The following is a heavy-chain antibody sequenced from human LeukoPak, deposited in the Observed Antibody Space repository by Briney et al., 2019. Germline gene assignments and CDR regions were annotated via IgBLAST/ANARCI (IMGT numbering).Heavy chain of an antibody. CDR3: ARAGGYSYGYLFDY. Sequence: SETLSLTCTVSGGSISSYYWSWIRQPPGKGLEWIGYIYYSGSTNYNPSLKSRVTISVDTSKNQFSLKLSSVTAADTAVYYCARAGGYSYGYLFDYWGQGTLVTVSS. J-gene: IGHJ4*02. V-gene: IGHV4-59*08. D-gene: IGHD5-18*01. CDR1: GGSISSYY. CDR2: IYYSGST.